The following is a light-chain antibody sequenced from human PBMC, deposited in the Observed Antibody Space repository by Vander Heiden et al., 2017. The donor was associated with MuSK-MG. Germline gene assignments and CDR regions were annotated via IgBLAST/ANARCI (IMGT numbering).Light chain of an antibody. CDR2: DAS. J-gene: IGKJ4*01. V-gene: IGKV3-11*01. Sequence: EIVLTQSPATLSLSPGERATLSCRASQSVSSYLAWYQQKPGQAPRLLIYDASNRATGIPARCSGSGSGTDVTLTISSLEPEDFAVYYCQQRSNGFTFGGGTKVEIK. CDR3: QQRSNGFT. CDR1: QSVSSY.